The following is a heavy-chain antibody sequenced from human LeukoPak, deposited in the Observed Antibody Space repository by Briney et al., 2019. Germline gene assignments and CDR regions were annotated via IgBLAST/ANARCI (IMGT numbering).Heavy chain of an antibody. D-gene: IGHD6-19*01. CDR3: ARDLEAAVAGYDY. J-gene: IGHJ4*02. CDR2: INPSSGGT. V-gene: IGHV1-2*02. Sequence: ASVKVSCKASGYTFTGDYMHWLRQAPGQGLEWMGWINPSSGGTNYAQKFQGRVTMTRDTSISTAYMELSRLRSDDTAVYYCARDLEAAVAGYDYWGQGTLVTVSS. CDR1: GYTFTGDY.